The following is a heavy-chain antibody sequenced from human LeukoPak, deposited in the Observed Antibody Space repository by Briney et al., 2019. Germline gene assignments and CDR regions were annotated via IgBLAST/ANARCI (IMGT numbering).Heavy chain of an antibody. D-gene: IGHD3-10*01. Sequence: GASVKVSCKASGYTFTGYYMHWVRQAPGQGLEWMGWINPNSGGTNYAQKFQGRVTMTRDTSISTAYMELSRLRSDDTAVYYCARDSEGYGSGSYSFDYWGQGTLVTVSS. CDR2: INPNSGGT. CDR1: GYTFTGYY. J-gene: IGHJ4*02. CDR3: ARDSEGYGSGSYSFDY. V-gene: IGHV1-2*02.